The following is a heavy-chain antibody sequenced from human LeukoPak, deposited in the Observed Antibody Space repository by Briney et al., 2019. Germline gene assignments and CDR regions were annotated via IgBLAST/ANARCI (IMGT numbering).Heavy chain of an antibody. D-gene: IGHD3-3*01. CDR1: GFTFSSYA. J-gene: IGHJ6*03. CDR3: AKVDYDFWSGYSGYYYYYMDV. V-gene: IGHV3-23*01. CDR2: ISGSGGST. Sequence: TGGSLRFPCAASGFTFSSYAMSWVRQAPGKGLEWVSAISGSGGSTYYADSVKGRFTISRDNSKNTLYLQMNSLRAEDTAVYYCAKVDYDFWSGYSGYYYYYMDVWGKGTTVTVSS.